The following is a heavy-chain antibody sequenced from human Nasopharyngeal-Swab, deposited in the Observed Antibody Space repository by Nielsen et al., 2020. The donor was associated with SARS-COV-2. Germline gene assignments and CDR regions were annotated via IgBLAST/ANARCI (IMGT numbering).Heavy chain of an antibody. CDR3: VRPRYCSAASCDRHSGVGLFDY. Sequence: DPEDGETIYAQKFQGRVTMTEDTSTDTAYMELSSLRSEDTAVYYCVRPRYCSAASCDRHSGVGLFDYWGQGTLVTVSS. J-gene: IGHJ4*02. D-gene: IGHD2-8*02. V-gene: IGHV1-24*01. CDR2: DPEDGET.